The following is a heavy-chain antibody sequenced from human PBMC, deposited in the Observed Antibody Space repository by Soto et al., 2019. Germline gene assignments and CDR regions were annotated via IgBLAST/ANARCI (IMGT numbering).Heavy chain of an antibody. CDR3: ARDTKLLRGYYGMDV. Sequence: SETLSLTXTVSGGSVSSDSYYWSWIRQPPGKGLEWIGYIYYSGSTNYNPALKSRVTISVDTSKNQFSLKLSSVTAADTAVYYCARDTKLLRGYYGMDVWGQGTTVTVPS. D-gene: IGHD2-15*01. CDR1: GGSVSSDSYY. V-gene: IGHV4-61*01. J-gene: IGHJ6*02. CDR2: IYYSGST.